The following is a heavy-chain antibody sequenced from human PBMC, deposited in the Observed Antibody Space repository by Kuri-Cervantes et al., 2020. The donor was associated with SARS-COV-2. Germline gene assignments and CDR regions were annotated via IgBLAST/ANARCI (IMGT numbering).Heavy chain of an antibody. Sequence: ASVKVSCKASGYTFTSYYMHWVRQAPGQGLEWMGIINPSGGSTSYAQKFQGRVTMTRDASTSTVYMELSSLRSEDTAVYYCARGFIDIVVVPAAPGRHFDYWGQGTLVTDSS. CDR2: INPSGGST. V-gene: IGHV1-46*03. D-gene: IGHD2-2*01. J-gene: IGHJ4*02. CDR1: GYTFTSYY. CDR3: ARGFIDIVVVPAAPGRHFDY.